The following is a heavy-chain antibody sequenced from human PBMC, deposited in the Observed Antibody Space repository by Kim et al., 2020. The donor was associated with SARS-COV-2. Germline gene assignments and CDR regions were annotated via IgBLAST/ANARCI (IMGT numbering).Heavy chain of an antibody. CDR2: ISGSGGST. CDR1: GFTFSSYA. Sequence: GGSLRLSCAASGFTFSSYAMSWVRQAPGKGLEWVSAISGSGGSTYYADSVKGRFTISRDNSKNTLYLQMNSLRAEDTAVYYCAKDLWFEGYYYGMDVWGQGTTVTVSS. D-gene: IGHD3-10*01. V-gene: IGHV3-23*01. CDR3: AKDLWFEGYYYGMDV. J-gene: IGHJ6*02.